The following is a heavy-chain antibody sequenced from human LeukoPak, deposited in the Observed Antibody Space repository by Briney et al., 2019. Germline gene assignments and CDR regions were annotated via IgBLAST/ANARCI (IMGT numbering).Heavy chain of an antibody. CDR3: AREEEEQQLIDY. D-gene: IGHD6-13*01. Sequence: GRSLRLSCAASGFTFDDYAMHWVRQAPGKGLEWVSGISWNSGSIGYADSVKGRFTISRDNAKNSLYLQMNSLRAEDTAVYYCAREEEEQQLIDYWGQGTLVTVSS. CDR1: GFTFDDYA. J-gene: IGHJ4*02. CDR2: ISWNSGSI. V-gene: IGHV3-9*01.